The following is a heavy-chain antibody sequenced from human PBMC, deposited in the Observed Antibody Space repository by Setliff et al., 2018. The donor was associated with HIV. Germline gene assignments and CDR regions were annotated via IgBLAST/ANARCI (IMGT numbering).Heavy chain of an antibody. V-gene: IGHV4-38-2*02. J-gene: IGHJ3*02. D-gene: IGHD3-3*01. CDR3: ARTYNFWSGYYDAFDI. Sequence: SETLSLTCTVSGYSISSDYYWGWIRQSPGKGLEWIGNIYHSVNTYYNPSLKSRVTISADATKNQFSLKLSSVTAADTAVYYCARTYNFWSGYYDAFDIWGQGTMVTVSS. CDR1: GYSISSDYY. CDR2: IYHSVNT.